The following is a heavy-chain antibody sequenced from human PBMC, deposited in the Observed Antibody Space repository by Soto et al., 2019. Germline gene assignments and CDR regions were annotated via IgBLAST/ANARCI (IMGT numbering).Heavy chain of an antibody. CDR1: GFTFSSYG. CDR3: ARDRRGGSSQRKGLDY. Sequence: GGSLRLSCAASGFTFSSYGMHWVRQAPGKGLEWVAVIWYDGSNKYYADSVKGRFTISRDNSKNTLYLQMNSLRPEDTAVYYCARDRRGGSSQRKGLDYWGQGTLVTVSS. J-gene: IGHJ4*02. CDR2: IWYDGSNK. D-gene: IGHD2-15*01. V-gene: IGHV3-33*01.